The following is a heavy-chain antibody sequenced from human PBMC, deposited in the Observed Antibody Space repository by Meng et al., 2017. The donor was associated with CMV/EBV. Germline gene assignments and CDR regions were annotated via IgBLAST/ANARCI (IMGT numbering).Heavy chain of an antibody. Sequence: GESLKISCAASGFTFGSYAMHWVRQAPGKGLEWAAVISYDGSNKYYADSVKGRFTISRDNSKNTLYLQMNSLRAEDTAVYYCARGDSSVYYYYYYGMDVWGQGTTVTVSS. D-gene: IGHD6-25*01. CDR2: ISYDGSNK. V-gene: IGHV3-30*04. CDR1: GFTFGSYA. CDR3: ARGDSSVYYYYYYGMDV. J-gene: IGHJ6*02.